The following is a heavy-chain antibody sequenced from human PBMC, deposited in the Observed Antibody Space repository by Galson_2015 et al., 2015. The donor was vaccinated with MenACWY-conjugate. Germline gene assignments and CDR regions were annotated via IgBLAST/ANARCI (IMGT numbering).Heavy chain of an antibody. Sequence: SLRLSCATSGFIFSAFGMHWVRQAPGRGLEWVAYIRHDESAKYYADSVKGRFTISRDNSKKTVYLEMNSLRVDDTAVYYCAKVRTGDYYDSVGPGVGAFDIWGQGTVIIVSS. V-gene: IGHV3-30*02. CDR1: GFIFSAFG. D-gene: IGHD3-10*01. J-gene: IGHJ3*02. CDR2: IRHDESAK. CDR3: AKVRTGDYYDSVGPGVGAFDI.